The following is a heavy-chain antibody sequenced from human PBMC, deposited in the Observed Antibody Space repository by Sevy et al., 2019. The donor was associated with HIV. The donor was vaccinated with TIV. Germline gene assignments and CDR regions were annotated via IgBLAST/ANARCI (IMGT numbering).Heavy chain of an antibody. J-gene: IGHJ6*02. CDR2: ISYDGSNK. CDR3: ARDIGYCSSTSCFYYYGMDV. CDR1: GFTFSSYA. V-gene: IGHV3-30-3*01. Sequence: GESLKISCAASGFTFSSYAMHWVRQAPGKGLEWVAVISYDGSNKYYADSVKGRFTISRDNSKNTLYLQMNSLRAEDTAVYYCARDIGYCSSTSCFYYYGMDVWGQGTTVTVSS. D-gene: IGHD2-2*01.